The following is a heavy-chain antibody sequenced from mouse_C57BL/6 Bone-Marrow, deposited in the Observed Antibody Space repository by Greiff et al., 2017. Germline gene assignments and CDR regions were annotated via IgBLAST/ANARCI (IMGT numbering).Heavy chain of an antibody. CDR1: GYTFPSYD. Sequence: VQLQQSGPELVKPGASVKLSCKASGYTFPSYDINWVQQRPGQGLEWIGWIYPRDGSTKYNEKFKGKATLTVDTSSSTAYIELHSLTSEDSAVYFCARLGFDSSSGDWYFDVWGTGTAVTVSS. CDR2: IYPRDGST. V-gene: IGHV1-85*01. CDR3: ARLGFDSSSGDWYFDV. J-gene: IGHJ1*03. D-gene: IGHD1-1*01.